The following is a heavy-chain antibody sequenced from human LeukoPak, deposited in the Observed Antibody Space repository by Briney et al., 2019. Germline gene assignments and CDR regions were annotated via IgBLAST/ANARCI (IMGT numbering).Heavy chain of an antibody. V-gene: IGHV3-7*04. J-gene: IGHJ4*02. CDR3: ARGNWEPSDY. CDR1: GFTSSSYW. CDR2: IKQDGSEK. Sequence: PGGSLRLSCVASGFTSSSYWMSWVRQAPGKGLEWVANIKQDGSEKNYVDSVKGRFTISRDNAKNSLYLQMNSLRAEDTAVYYCARGNWEPSDYWGQGTLVTVSS. D-gene: IGHD1-14*01.